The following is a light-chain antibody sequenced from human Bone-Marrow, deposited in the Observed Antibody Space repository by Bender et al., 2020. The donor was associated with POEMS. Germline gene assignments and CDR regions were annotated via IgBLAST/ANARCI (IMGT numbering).Light chain of an antibody. CDR3: AVWDDSLRAVV. J-gene: IGLJ2*01. CDR1: SSNIGDNY. Sequence: QSALTQPPSMSGTPGQRVTISCSGGSSNIGDNYVYWYQQLPRAAPKVLIHRSDQRPSGVPDRFSGSKSGTSASLAISGLRPEDEADYYCAVWDDSLRAVVFGGGTKLTVL. CDR2: RSD. V-gene: IGLV1-47*01.